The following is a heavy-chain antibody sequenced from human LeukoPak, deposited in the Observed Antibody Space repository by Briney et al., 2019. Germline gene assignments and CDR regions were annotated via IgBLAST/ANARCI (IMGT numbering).Heavy chain of an antibody. J-gene: IGHJ4*02. D-gene: IGHD2-15*01. CDR1: GFTVNNNY. CDR3: AKVRYCSGVNCYPDDN. V-gene: IGHV3-30*02. Sequence: GGSLRLSCAASGFTVNNNYMSWVRQAPGKGLNWVAFIRYDGNNKYYADSVKGRFTISRDNSKNMLYLEMNSLSTEDTAVYYCAKVRYCSGVNCYPDDNWGQGTLVTVSS. CDR2: IRYDGNNK.